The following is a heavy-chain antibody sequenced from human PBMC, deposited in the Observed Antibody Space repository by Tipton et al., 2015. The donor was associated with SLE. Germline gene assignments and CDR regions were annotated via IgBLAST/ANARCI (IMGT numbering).Heavy chain of an antibody. CDR2: ISYDGNIK. CDR3: ARDLFSYYYYYMDV. J-gene: IGHJ6*03. V-gene: IGHV3-30-3*01. CDR1: GFTFSNYA. D-gene: IGHD3-10*02. Sequence: SLRLSCAASGFTFSNYAMHWVRQAPGKGLEWVAVISYDGNIKYYADSVKGRFTIFRDNSKNTLYLQMNSLRAEDTAVYYCARDLFSYYYYYMDVWGKGTTVTVSS.